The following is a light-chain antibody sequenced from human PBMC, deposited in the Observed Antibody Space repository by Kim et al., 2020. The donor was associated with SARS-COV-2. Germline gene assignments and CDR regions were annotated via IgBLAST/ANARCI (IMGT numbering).Light chain of an antibody. V-gene: IGLV3-1*01. CDR1: GVKF. CDR3: QAWDTSVVV. CDR2: QDT. Sequence: GVKFNGWYQQTPGPAPGLVIYQDTKRPSGIPERFSGSNSGNTATLTISGTQAVDEADYYCQAWDTSVVVFGGGTQLTVL. J-gene: IGLJ2*01.